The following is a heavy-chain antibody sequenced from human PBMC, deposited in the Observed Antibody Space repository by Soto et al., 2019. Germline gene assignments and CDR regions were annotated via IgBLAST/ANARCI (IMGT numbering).Heavy chain of an antibody. J-gene: IGHJ4*02. D-gene: IGHD6-19*01. Sequence: EVQLLESGGGLVQPGGSLRLSCAASGFTFSTYAMTWVRQAPGKGPEWVSAISNSGGSTYYADAVKGRFTISRDNSKNTLYLQMNSLRAEDTAVYYCANLGGSGSGSLGCRGQGTLVTVSS. V-gene: IGHV3-23*01. CDR1: GFTFSTYA. CDR2: ISNSGGST. CDR3: ANLGGSGSGSLGC.